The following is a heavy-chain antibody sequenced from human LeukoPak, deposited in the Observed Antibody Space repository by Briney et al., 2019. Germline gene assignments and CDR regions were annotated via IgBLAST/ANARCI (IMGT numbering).Heavy chain of an antibody. CDR1: GGSISSYY. V-gene: IGHV4-59*01. CDR3: ARSRDGYNYVRYYYYYMDV. Sequence: PSETLSLTCTVSGGSISSYYWSWIRQPPGKGLEWIGYIYYSGSTNYNPSLKSRVTISVVTSKNQFSLKLSSVTAADTAVYYCARSRDGYNYVRYYYYYMDVWGKGTTVTVSS. D-gene: IGHD5-24*01. J-gene: IGHJ6*03. CDR2: IYYSGST.